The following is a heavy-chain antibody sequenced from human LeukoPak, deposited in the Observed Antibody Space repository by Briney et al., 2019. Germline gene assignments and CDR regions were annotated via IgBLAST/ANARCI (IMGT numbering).Heavy chain of an antibody. D-gene: IGHD2-2*01. Sequence: QPGGSLRLSCAASGFTFSSYEMNWVRQAPGKGLEWVSYISSRGSTKYYADSVKGRFTISRDNAKNSLYLQMNSLRAEDTAVYYXARDGGYCSSTSCYEARLEYWGQGTLVTVSS. J-gene: IGHJ4*02. CDR3: ARDGGYCSSTSCYEARLEY. CDR1: GFTFSSYE. CDR2: ISSRGSTK. V-gene: IGHV3-48*03.